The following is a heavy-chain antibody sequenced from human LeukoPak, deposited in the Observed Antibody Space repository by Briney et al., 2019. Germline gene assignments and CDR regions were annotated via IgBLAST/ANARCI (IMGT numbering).Heavy chain of an antibody. CDR1: GFTFEDYA. V-gene: IGHV3-43D*03. D-gene: IGHD6-13*01. CDR2: ISWDGGST. CDR3: TKQTGYSSSFGPGGY. Sequence: PGGSLRLSCAASGFTFEDYARHWVRHAPGKGWEWVSFISWDGGSTYYADSVKGRFTISRENSKNSLYLQINSLTTEDPALNDSTKQTGYSSSFGPGGYWGQRTLVTVSS. J-gene: IGHJ4*02.